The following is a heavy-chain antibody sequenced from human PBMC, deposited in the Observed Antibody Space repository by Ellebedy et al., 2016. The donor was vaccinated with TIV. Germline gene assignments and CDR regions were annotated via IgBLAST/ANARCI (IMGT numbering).Heavy chain of an antibody. CDR2: FYYSGST. Sequence: SETLSLXXTVSGGSISSYYWSWIRQPPGKRLEWIGYFYYSGSTNYSPSLKSRVTISVDTSKNQFSLKLSSVTAADTAVYYCARGVNAAADFDYWGQGTLVTVSS. D-gene: IGHD6-13*01. V-gene: IGHV4-59*01. CDR1: GGSISSYY. CDR3: ARGVNAAADFDY. J-gene: IGHJ4*02.